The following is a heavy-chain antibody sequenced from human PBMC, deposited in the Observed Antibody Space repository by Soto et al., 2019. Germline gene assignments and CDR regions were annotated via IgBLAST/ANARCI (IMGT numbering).Heavy chain of an antibody. CDR1: GGSFSGHS. D-gene: IGHD3-22*01. Sequence: KPSETLSLTCAVYGGSFSGHSWTWIRQSPGKGLEWIGDINHSGRVNYSPSLKSRVTISLDTSKNQFPLTLSAVTAADTAMYYCSTRAYDTNGYYRFDPWGQGTLVTVSS. J-gene: IGHJ5*01. V-gene: IGHV4-34*01. CDR2: INHSGRV. CDR3: STRAYDTNGYYRFDP.